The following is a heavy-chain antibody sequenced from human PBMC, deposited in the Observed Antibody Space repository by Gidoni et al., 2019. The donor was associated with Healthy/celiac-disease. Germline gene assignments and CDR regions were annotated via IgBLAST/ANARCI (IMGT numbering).Heavy chain of an antibody. CDR2: ISGSGGST. D-gene: IGHD6-13*01. V-gene: IGHV3-23*01. CDR1: GFPLSSYA. J-gene: IGHJ5*02. Sequence: EVQPLASGGGLVQPGGSLRLPCAPAGFPLSSYAMSWVRQAPGKGLEWDSAISGSGGSTYYADSVKGRFTISRDNTKKALYLQMNSLRAEDTTVYYCERQSRQLVQILVVSWFDPWGQGTLVTVSS. CDR3: ERQSRQLVQILVVSWFDP.